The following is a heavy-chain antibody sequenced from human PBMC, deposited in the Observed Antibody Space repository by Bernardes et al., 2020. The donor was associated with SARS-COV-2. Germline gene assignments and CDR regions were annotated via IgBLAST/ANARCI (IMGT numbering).Heavy chain of an antibody. Sequence: ASVKVSCKASGYTFTGYYMHRVRQAPGQGLEWMGWTNLNSGGTNHAQMLQGRVTMTRDTSISTAYMELSRLRSDDTAVYYCASYRSSWYGYYYYGMDVWGQGTTVTVSS. CDR3: ASYRSSWYGYYYYGMDV. J-gene: IGHJ6*02. CDR2: TNLNSGGT. V-gene: IGHV1-2*02. CDR1: GYTFTGYY. D-gene: IGHD6-13*01.